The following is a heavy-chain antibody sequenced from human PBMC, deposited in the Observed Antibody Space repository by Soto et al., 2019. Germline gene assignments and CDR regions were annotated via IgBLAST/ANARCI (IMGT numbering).Heavy chain of an antibody. D-gene: IGHD6-19*01. CDR2: INHSGST. J-gene: IGHJ3*02. V-gene: IGHV4-34*01. Sequence: SETLSLTCAVYGGSFSGYYWSWIRQPPGKGLEWIGEINHSGSTNYNPSLKSRVTISVDTSKNQFSLKLSSVTTADTAVYYCARTGYSSGWYKAAFDIWGQRTMVTVSS. CDR1: GGSFSGYY. CDR3: ARTGYSSGWYKAAFDI.